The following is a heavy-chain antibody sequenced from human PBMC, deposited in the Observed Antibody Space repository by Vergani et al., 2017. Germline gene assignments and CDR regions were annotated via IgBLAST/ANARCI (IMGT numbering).Heavy chain of an antibody. Sequence: QVQLVESGGGVVQPGRSLRLSCAASGFTFSSYGMHWVRQAPGKGLEWVAVISYDGSNQYYADSVKGRFTISRDNSKNTLYLQMNSLRAEDTAVYYCAKLVTMIVVVTTNDAFDIWSQGTMVTVSS. D-gene: IGHD3-22*01. J-gene: IGHJ3*02. CDR1: GFTFSSYG. CDR3: AKLVTMIVVVTTNDAFDI. V-gene: IGHV3-30*18. CDR2: ISYDGSNQ.